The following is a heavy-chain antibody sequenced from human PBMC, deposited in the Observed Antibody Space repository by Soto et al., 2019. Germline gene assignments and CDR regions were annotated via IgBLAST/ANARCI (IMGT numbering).Heavy chain of an antibody. CDR3: ANSEYSRYKNIDV. CDR2: ISYDGSIK. Sequence: PGGSLRLSCAASGFTFRGYGMHWVRQAPGRGLEWVALISYDGSIKYYADSVRGRFTISRDNSKNTLYLQMNSLRAEDTAVYYCANSEYSRYKNIDVWGQGTTVTASS. D-gene: IGHD5-18*01. V-gene: IGHV3-30*18. J-gene: IGHJ6*02. CDR1: GFTFRGYG.